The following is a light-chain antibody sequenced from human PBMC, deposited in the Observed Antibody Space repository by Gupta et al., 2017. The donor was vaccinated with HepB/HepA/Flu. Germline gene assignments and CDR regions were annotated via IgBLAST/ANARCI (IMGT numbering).Light chain of an antibody. Sequence: EIVLTQSPATLFVSQGERATLSCRPSQSISSNLAWYQQKPGQAPKLLIYGASTRATGIPARFSGSGSGTEFTLTISSLQSEDFAVYYCQQYNNWCSFGQGTKLEIK. CDR2: GAS. V-gene: IGKV3-15*01. CDR1: QSISSN. CDR3: QQYNNWCS. J-gene: IGKJ2*04.